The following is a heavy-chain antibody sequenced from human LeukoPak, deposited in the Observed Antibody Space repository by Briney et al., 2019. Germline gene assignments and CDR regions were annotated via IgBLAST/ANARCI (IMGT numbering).Heavy chain of an antibody. CDR3: LSGSYPGGPFDY. CDR1: GGPISSSSYY. J-gene: IGHJ4*02. V-gene: IGHV4-39*01. Sequence: PSETLSLTCTVSGGPISSSSYYWGWIRQPPGKGLEWIGSIYYSGSTYYNPSLKSRVTISVDTSKNQFSLKLSSVTAADTAVYYCLSGSYPGGPFDYWGQGTLVTVSS. D-gene: IGHD1-26*01. CDR2: IYYSGST.